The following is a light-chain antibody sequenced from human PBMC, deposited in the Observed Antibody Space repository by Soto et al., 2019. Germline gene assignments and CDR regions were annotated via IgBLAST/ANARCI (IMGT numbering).Light chain of an antibody. CDR1: SSDVGSYNL. CDR2: EVS. Sequence: QSVLTQPASVSGSPGQSITISCTGTSSDVGSYNLVSWYQQHPGKAPKLMIYEVSKRPSGVSNRFSGSKSGNTASLTISGLQAEDEVDYYCCSYAGSSTFVVFGGGTKVTVL. J-gene: IGLJ2*01. V-gene: IGLV2-23*02. CDR3: CSYAGSSTFVV.